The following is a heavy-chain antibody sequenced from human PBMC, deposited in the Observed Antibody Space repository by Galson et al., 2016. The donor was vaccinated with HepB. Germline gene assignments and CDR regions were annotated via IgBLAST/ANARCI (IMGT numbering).Heavy chain of an antibody. J-gene: IGHJ4*02. Sequence: SLRLSCAVSGFIVSNIYMSWVRQAPGKGLDWVSAISAAGGSTYYADSVKGRFAISRDNSKNTLYLQMDSLGADDTAVYYCAKRSRDGYNSPLEYWGQGTLVTVSS. D-gene: IGHD5-24*01. CDR2: ISAAGGST. V-gene: IGHV3-23*01. CDR1: GFIVSNIY. CDR3: AKRSRDGYNSPLEY.